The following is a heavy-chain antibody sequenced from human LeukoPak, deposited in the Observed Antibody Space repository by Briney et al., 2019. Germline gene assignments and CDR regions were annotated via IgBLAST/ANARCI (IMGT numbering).Heavy chain of an antibody. Sequence: PGGSLRLSCAASGFTFSSYDMHWVRQATGEGLEWVSAIGTAGDTYYPGSVKGRFTISRENAKNSLYLQMNSLRAGDTAVYYCARGAYYYAMDVWGQGTTVTVSS. J-gene: IGHJ6*02. CDR1: GFTFSSYD. CDR2: IGTAGDT. V-gene: IGHV3-13*01. CDR3: ARGAYYYAMDV.